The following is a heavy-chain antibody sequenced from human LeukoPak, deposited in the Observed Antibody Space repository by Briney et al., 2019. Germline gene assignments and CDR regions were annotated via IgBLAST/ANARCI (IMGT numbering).Heavy chain of an antibody. CDR3: ARGLPSLHLSFGELFAGNWFDP. V-gene: IGHV1-2*02. D-gene: IGHD3-10*01. J-gene: IGHJ5*02. Sequence: ASVKVSCKASGYAFTGYYIHWVRQAPGQGLEWMGWINPNSGGTNNAQKFQGRVTMTRDTSISTAYMELSRLRSDDTALYYCARGLPSLHLSFGELFAGNWFDPWGQGTLVTVSS. CDR1: GYAFTGYY. CDR2: INPNSGGT.